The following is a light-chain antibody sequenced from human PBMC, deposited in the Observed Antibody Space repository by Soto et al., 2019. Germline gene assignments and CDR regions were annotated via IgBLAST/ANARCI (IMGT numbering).Light chain of an antibody. CDR3: HHYGSSPEWT. Sequence: EILLTQSPGTPSLSPGARGTLSCRSSQTVSSYYLAWYQQKPGQAPRLLIYGASSRATGIPDRFSGSGSGTDFTLTISRLEPEDFGIYYCHHYGSSPEWTVGQGTKVEIK. V-gene: IGKV3-20*01. CDR1: QTVSSYY. J-gene: IGKJ1*01. CDR2: GAS.